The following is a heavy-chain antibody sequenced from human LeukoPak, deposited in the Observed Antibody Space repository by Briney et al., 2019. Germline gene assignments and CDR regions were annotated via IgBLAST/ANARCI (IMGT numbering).Heavy chain of an antibody. CDR3: AKNSMTGLYFDY. J-gene: IGHJ4*02. CDR2: ISGGGGST. CDR1: EFTFSSYA. D-gene: IGHD1-14*01. V-gene: IGHV3-23*01. Sequence: PGGSLRLSCAGSEFTFSSYAMSWVRQAPGKGLEWVSAISGGGGSTYYADSVKGRFTISRDNSKNTLYLQMNSLRAEDTAVYYCAKNSMTGLYFDYWGQGTLVTVSS.